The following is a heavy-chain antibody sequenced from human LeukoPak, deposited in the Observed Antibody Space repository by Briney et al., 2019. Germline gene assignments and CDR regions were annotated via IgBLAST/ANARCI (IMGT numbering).Heavy chain of an antibody. CDR1: GYTFTRYG. Sequence: ASVKVSCKASGYTFTRYGIYWLRQAPGQGLEWMGWISGYNGNTKYAQKFQGRVSVTTDTSTSTAYMELRSLRSDDTAVYYSARAEGVVVAAHIDVWGKGTTVIVSS. D-gene: IGHD2-15*01. J-gene: IGHJ6*03. CDR2: ISGYNGNT. CDR3: ARAEGVVVAAHIDV. V-gene: IGHV1-18*01.